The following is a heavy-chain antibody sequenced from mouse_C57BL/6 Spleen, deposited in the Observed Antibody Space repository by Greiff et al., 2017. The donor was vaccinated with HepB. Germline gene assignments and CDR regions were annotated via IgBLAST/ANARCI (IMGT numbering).Heavy chain of an antibody. CDR3: ACYVSSYWYFDV. D-gene: IGHD1-1*01. V-gene: IGHV1-69*01. J-gene: IGHJ1*03. Sequence: QVQLQQPGAELVMPGASVKLSCKASGYTFTSYWLHWVKQRPGQGLEWIGEFDPSDSYTNYNQKFKGKSTLTVDKSSSTAYMQLSSLTSEDSAVYYCACYVSSYWYFDVWGTGTTVTVSS. CDR2: FDPSDSYT. CDR1: GYTFTSYW.